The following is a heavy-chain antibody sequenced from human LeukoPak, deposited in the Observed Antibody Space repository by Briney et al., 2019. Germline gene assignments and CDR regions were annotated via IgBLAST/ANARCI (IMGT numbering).Heavy chain of an antibody. D-gene: IGHD6-25*01. CDR2: MNPNNGDS. V-gene: IGHV1-8*03. J-gene: IGHJ4*02. CDR3: ARTTSFTASGYDY. CDR1: GYTFTNYH. Sequence: ASVKVSCKASGYTFTNYHINWVRQATGQGFEWMGWMNPNNGDSGYAQKFQGRVTITRDTSISTSYMELRSLRSDDTAVYFCARTTSFTASGYDYWGQGTLVTVSS.